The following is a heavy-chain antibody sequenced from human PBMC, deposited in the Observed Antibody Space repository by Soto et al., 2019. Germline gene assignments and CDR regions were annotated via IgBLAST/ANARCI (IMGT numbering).Heavy chain of an antibody. V-gene: IGHV3-23*01. CDR2: ISGSGGST. Sequence: GGSLRLSCAASGFTFSSYAMSWVRQAPGKGLEWVSAISGSGGSTYYADSVKGRFTISRDNSKNTLYLQMNSLRAEDTAVYYCAKDESTIFGVVIFDWFDPWGQGTLVTVSS. CDR1: GFTFSSYA. D-gene: IGHD3-3*01. J-gene: IGHJ5*02. CDR3: AKDESTIFGVVIFDWFDP.